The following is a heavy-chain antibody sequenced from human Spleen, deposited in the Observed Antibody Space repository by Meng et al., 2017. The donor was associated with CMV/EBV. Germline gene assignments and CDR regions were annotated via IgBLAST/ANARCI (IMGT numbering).Heavy chain of an antibody. Sequence: GGSLRLSCAASGFTFSSHWMTWVRQAPGKGLEWVANIKQDGSEKYYVDSVKGRFTISRDNAKNSLYLQMNSLRAEDTAVYYCARVPGGYAFPYYYGMDIWGQGTLVTVSS. J-gene: IGHJ6*02. V-gene: IGHV3-7*01. CDR2: IKQDGSEK. CDR3: ARVPGGYAFPYYYGMDI. D-gene: IGHD3-22*01. CDR1: GFTFSSHW.